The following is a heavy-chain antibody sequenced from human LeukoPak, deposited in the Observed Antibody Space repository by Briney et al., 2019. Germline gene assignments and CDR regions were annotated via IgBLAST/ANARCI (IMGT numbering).Heavy chain of an antibody. V-gene: IGHV3-30*04. D-gene: IGHD5-18*01. CDR2: ISYDGSNK. CDR3: AKAYSFDFGHNVGDYYYYMDV. Sequence: GGSLRLSCAASGFTFSSYAMHWVRQAPGKGLEWVAVISYDGSNKYYADSVKGRFTISRDNSKNTLYLQMNSLRAKDTAVYYCAKAYSFDFGHNVGDYYYYMDVWGKGTTVTVSS. J-gene: IGHJ6*03. CDR1: GFTFSSYA.